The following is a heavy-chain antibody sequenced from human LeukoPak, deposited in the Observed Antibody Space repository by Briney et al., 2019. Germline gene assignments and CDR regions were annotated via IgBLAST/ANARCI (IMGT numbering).Heavy chain of an antibody. J-gene: IGHJ4*02. Sequence: GGSLRLSCVASGFTFSKYPMTWVRQAPGKGLEWVSSISARGDDIYYGDSVKGRFTISRDNSKSTLYLQLNSLRADDTAEYYCAPSVWSPFDYWGQGTLVIVSS. CDR1: GFTFSKYP. CDR2: ISARGDDI. D-gene: IGHD3-16*01. CDR3: APSVWSPFDY. V-gene: IGHV3-23*01.